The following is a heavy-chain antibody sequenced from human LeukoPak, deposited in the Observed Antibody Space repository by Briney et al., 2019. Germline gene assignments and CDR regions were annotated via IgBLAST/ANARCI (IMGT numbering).Heavy chain of an antibody. CDR3: ARGQYSGSCFDN. Sequence: SETLSLTCNVSGGSISSYLWSWIRQPPGKGLEWIGYIYYSGSTNYNPSLKSRVTILVDTSKNQFSLKVSSVTAADTAVYYCARGQYSGSCFDNWGQGSLVTVSS. D-gene: IGHD1-26*01. CDR2: IYYSGST. CDR1: GGSISSYL. V-gene: IGHV4-59*01. J-gene: IGHJ4*02.